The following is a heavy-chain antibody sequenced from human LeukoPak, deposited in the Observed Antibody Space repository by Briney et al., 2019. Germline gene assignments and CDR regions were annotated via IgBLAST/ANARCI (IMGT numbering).Heavy chain of an antibody. CDR2: LSDRGSGT. CDR3: AKDHPCYYDSSGFGDAFDS. D-gene: IGHD3-22*01. CDR1: GFTFSNHG. J-gene: IGHJ3*02. Sequence: GGSLTLSCAASGFTFSNHGMSWVRQAAGKGLEWVSALSDRGSGTYYADSVKGRFTVSRDNSRNTLYLQMSSLRAEDTAVYYCAKDHPCYYDSSGFGDAFDSWGQGTMVTVSS. V-gene: IGHV3-23*01.